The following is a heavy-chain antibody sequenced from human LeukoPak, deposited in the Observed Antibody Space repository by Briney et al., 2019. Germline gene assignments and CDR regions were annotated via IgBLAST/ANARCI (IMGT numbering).Heavy chain of an antibody. Sequence: GSLRLSCAASGFTFSSYGMHWVRQAPGKGLEWVAVISYDGSNKYYADSVKGRFTISRDNSKNTLYLQMNSLRAEDTAVYYCASYDSSGYYPGAIDYWGQGTLVTVSS. CDR2: ISYDGSNK. J-gene: IGHJ4*02. CDR3: ASYDSSGYYPGAIDY. D-gene: IGHD3-22*01. CDR1: GFTFSSYG. V-gene: IGHV3-30*03.